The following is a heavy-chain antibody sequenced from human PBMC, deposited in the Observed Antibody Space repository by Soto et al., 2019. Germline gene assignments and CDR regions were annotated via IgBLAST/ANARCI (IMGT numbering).Heavy chain of an antibody. CDR3: ASTYYYGSGSRLTLDY. CDR1: SGSISSSNW. D-gene: IGHD3-10*01. V-gene: IGHV4-4*02. J-gene: IGHJ4*02. Sequence: AETLSLTCAVSSGSISSSNWWSWVRQPPGKGLEWIGEIYHSGSTNYNPSLKSRVTISVDKSKNQFSLKLSSVTAADTAVYYCASTYYYGSGSRLTLDYWGQGTLVTVSS. CDR2: IYHSGST.